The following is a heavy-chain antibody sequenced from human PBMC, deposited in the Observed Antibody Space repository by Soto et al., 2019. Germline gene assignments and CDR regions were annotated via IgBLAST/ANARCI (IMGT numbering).Heavy chain of an antibody. V-gene: IGHV4-31*03. CDR3: ARGGYSYGYHGMDV. CDR2: IYYSGST. D-gene: IGHD5-18*01. CDR1: GGSISSGGYY. Sequence: SETLSLTCTVSGGSISSGGYYWSWIRQHPGKGLEWIGYIYYSGSTYYNPSLKSRVTISVDTSKNQFSLKLSSVTAADTAVYYWARGGYSYGYHGMDVWGQGTTVNVSS. J-gene: IGHJ6*01.